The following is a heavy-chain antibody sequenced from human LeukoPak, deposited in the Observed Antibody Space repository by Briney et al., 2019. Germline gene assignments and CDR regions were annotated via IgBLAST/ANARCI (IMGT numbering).Heavy chain of an antibody. CDR3: ARSNMVREGFDY. V-gene: IGHV1-69*17. D-gene: IGHD3-10*01. Sequence: SVKVSCKASGGTFRNYPISWVRQAPGQGLEWMGGILPIFRMTNYAEKFQGRVTMTRDMSTSTVYMELSSLRSEDTAVYYCARSNMVREGFDYWGQGTLVTVSS. CDR1: GGTFRNYP. CDR2: ILPIFRMT. J-gene: IGHJ4*02.